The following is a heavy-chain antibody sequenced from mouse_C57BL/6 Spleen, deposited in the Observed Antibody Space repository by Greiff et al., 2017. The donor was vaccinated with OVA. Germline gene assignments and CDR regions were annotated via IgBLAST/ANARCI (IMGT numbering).Heavy chain of an antibody. V-gene: IGHV5-17*01. D-gene: IGHD2-14*01. Sequence: DVQLVESGGGLVKPGGSLKLSCAASGFTFSDYGMHWVRQAPEKGLEWVAYISSGSSTIYYADTVKGRFTISRDNAKNTLFLQMTSLRSEDTAMYYCARPSPGVRDFDYWGQGTTLTVSS. CDR3: ARPSPGVRDFDY. CDR2: ISSGSSTI. J-gene: IGHJ2*01. CDR1: GFTFSDYG.